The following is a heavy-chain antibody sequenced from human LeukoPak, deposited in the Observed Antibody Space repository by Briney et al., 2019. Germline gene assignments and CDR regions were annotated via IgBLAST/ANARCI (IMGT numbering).Heavy chain of an antibody. CDR2: IYPGDSET. D-gene: IGHD6-19*01. Sequence: GESLKISCKGSGYSFTSYLIAWVRQMPGKGLEWMGIIYPGDSETRYSPSFQGQVTISADKSISITYLQWSSLKASDTAMYYCARRTAVTGRTDFDYWGQGTLVTVSS. V-gene: IGHV5-51*01. CDR3: ARRTAVTGRTDFDY. CDR1: GYSFTSYL. J-gene: IGHJ4*02.